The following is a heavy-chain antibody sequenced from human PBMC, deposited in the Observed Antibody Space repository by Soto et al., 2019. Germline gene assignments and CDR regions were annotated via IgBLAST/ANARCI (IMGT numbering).Heavy chain of an antibody. J-gene: IGHJ4*02. V-gene: IGHV4-39*01. D-gene: IGHD6-13*01. CDR1: GGSVGSSSYY. CDR3: ARHASRGYSSSWYFED. Sequence: PSETLSLTCTVSGGSVGSSSYYWGWIRQAPGKGLEWIVSTYYSAGTYYNPSLKSRVTTSLDASKNQFSLTVTSVTAADTAIYYCARHASRGYSSSWYFEDWGQGTPGTV. CDR2: TYYSAGT.